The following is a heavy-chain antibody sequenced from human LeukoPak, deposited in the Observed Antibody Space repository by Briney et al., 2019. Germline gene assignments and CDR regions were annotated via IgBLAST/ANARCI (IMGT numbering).Heavy chain of an antibody. J-gene: IGHJ4*02. D-gene: IGHD3-10*01. CDR1: GFTFSSYA. Sequence: PGRSLRLSCAASGFTFSSYAMHWVRQAPGKGLEWVAVISYDGSNKYYADPVKGRFTISRDNSKNTLYLQMNSLRAEDTAVYYCARFEVSLNYYGSGSSQNWGQGTLVTVSS. CDR3: ARFEVSLNYYGSGSSQN. CDR2: ISYDGSNK. V-gene: IGHV3-30-3*01.